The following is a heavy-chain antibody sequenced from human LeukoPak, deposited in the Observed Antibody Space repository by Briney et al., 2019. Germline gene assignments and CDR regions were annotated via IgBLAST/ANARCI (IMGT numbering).Heavy chain of an antibody. Sequence: GGSLRLSCAVSGFTFSGYWMSWFRQAPGKGLEWVANINQGETEKQYVDSVKGRFTISRDNAKNSVYLQMNSLRVEDTAVYYCARVDRHNTNDYWGQGTLVTVSS. CDR3: ARVDRHNTNDY. J-gene: IGHJ4*02. CDR1: GFTFSGYW. CDR2: INQGETEK. V-gene: IGHV3-7*01. D-gene: IGHD1-14*01.